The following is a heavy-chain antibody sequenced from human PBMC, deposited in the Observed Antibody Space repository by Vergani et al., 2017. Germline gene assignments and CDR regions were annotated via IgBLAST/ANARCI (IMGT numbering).Heavy chain of an antibody. CDR3: ARIRYSGYDYYFDY. J-gene: IGHJ4*02. CDR1: GFSLSNARMG. Sequence: QVTLKESGPVLVKPTETLTLTCTVSGFSLSNARMGVSWIRQPPGKALEWFAHIFSNDEKSYSTSLKSRLTISKDTSKSQVVLTMTNMDPVDTATYYCARIRYSGYDYYFDYWGQGTLVTVSS. D-gene: IGHD5-12*01. V-gene: IGHV2-26*01. CDR2: IFSNDEK.